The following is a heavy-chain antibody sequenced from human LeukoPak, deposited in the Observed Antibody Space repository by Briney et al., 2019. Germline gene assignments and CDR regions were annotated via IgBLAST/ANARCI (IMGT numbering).Heavy chain of an antibody. V-gene: IGHV3-23*01. CDR2: ITSGVGIT. D-gene: IGHD3-10*01. Sequence: PGGSLRLSCAASGFTFSNYGMNWVRQAPGKGLEWVSIITSGVGITYYADSVKGRFTISRDNSKNTLYLQMNSLRAEDTDVYYCAKGDYYDFDYWGQGTLVTVSS. CDR3: AKGDYYDFDY. CDR1: GFTFSNYG. J-gene: IGHJ4*02.